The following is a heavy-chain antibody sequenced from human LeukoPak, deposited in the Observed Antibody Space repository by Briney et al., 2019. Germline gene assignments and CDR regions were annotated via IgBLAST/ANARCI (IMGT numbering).Heavy chain of an antibody. CDR1: GFTFSSYG. CDR2: IWYDGRNN. Sequence: PGGSLRLSCAASGFTFSSYGMHWVRQAPGKGLEWVAVIWYDGRNNYYADSVKGRFTISRDNSKNTLYLQMNSLRAEDTALYYCAKESINALDIWGQGTMVTVSS. CDR3: AKESINALDI. D-gene: IGHD3-3*02. V-gene: IGHV3-33*06. J-gene: IGHJ3*02.